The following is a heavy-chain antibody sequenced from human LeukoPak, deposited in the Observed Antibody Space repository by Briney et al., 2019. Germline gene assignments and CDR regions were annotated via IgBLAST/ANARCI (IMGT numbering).Heavy chain of an antibody. Sequence: PGGSLRLPCAASGFTFSSYAMHWVRQAPGKGLEWVAVISYDGSNKYYADSVKGRFTISRDNSKNTLYLEMNSLRAEDTAVYYCASRAGYCSSTSCYTAFDIWGQGTMVTVSS. CDR3: ASRAGYCSSTSCYTAFDI. V-gene: IGHV3-30-3*01. CDR2: ISYDGSNK. D-gene: IGHD2-2*02. CDR1: GFTFSSYA. J-gene: IGHJ3*02.